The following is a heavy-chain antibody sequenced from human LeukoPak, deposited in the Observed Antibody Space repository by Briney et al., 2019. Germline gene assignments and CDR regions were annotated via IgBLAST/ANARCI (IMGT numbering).Heavy chain of an antibody. CDR3: ARLEYSSSSGY. Sequence: GGSLRLSCAASGFTFSSYGMHWVRQAPGKGLEWVAVIWYDGSNKYYADSVKGRFTISRDNSKNTLYLQTNSLRAEDTAVYYCARLEYSSSSGYWGQGTLVTVSS. D-gene: IGHD6-6*01. CDR1: GFTFSSYG. CDR2: IWYDGSNK. V-gene: IGHV3-33*01. J-gene: IGHJ4*02.